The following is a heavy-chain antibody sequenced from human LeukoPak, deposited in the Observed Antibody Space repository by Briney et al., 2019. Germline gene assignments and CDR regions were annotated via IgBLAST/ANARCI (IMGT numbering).Heavy chain of an antibody. CDR2: IYYSGTT. V-gene: IGHV4-59*08. J-gene: IGHJ4*02. CDR3: ARRNGYNDGSFDY. Sequence: PETLSLTCTVSGGSISTYYWNWIRQPPGKGLEWIGYIYYSGTTFYNPSLQSRSIISVDMSKNQFSLRLSSVTAADTAVYYCARRNGYNDGSFDYWGQGILVTVSS. D-gene: IGHD5-24*01. CDR1: GGSISTYY.